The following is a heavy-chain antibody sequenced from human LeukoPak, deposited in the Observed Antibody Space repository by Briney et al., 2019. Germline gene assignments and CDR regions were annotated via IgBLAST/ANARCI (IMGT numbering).Heavy chain of an antibody. Sequence: GRSLRLSCAASGFTFSSYGMHWVRQAPGKGLEWVAVISYDGSNKYYADSVKGRFTISRDNSKNTLYLQMNSLRAEDTAVYYCAKDLDPYSGYGMDVWGQGTTVTVSS. J-gene: IGHJ6*02. CDR2: ISYDGSNK. D-gene: IGHD5-12*01. CDR3: AKDLDPYSGYGMDV. V-gene: IGHV3-30*18. CDR1: GFTFSSYG.